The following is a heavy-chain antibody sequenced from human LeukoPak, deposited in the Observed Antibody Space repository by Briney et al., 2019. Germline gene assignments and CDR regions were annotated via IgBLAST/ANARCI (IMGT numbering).Heavy chain of an antibody. D-gene: IGHD1-26*01. Sequence: PGGSLRLSCAASGLTFSNYAMSWVRQAPGKGLEWVSVIGGSGVNTYYADSVKGRFTISRDNSKNILFLQMNSLRAEDTAVYYCAKGMSGSNPYNWSDPWGQGTLVTVSS. V-gene: IGHV3-23*01. CDR3: AKGMSGSNPYNWSDP. J-gene: IGHJ5*02. CDR2: IGGSGVNT. CDR1: GLTFSNYA.